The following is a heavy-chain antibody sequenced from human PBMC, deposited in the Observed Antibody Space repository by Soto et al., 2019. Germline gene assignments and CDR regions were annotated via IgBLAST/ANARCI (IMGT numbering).Heavy chain of an antibody. CDR3: ARDHHYDSSGCIDF. Sequence: QMQLVESGGGVVQPGRSLRLSCAASGFTFTNHGMHWVRQAPGKGLEWVAVIWSDGNNRYYADSVKGRFTVSRDNSRNTLSLQMNSLRAEDTGVYYCARDHHYDSSGCIDFWGQGTLVTVSS. D-gene: IGHD3-22*01. J-gene: IGHJ4*02. V-gene: IGHV3-33*01. CDR2: IWSDGNNR. CDR1: GFTFTNHG.